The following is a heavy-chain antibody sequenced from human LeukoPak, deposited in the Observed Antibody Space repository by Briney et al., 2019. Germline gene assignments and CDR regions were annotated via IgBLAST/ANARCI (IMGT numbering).Heavy chain of an antibody. CDR1: GSSINNNF. D-gene: IGHD3-22*01. CDR3: ARHLDYYDT. Sequence: KPSETLSLTCTVSGSSINNNFWTWIRQPPGKGLEWIGHIYSTGSANYNPSLKSRVLISGDTSKNQISLKLTSVSAADTAVYFCARHLDYYDTWGHGTLVTVSS. J-gene: IGHJ4*01. V-gene: IGHV4-59*08. CDR2: IYSTGSA.